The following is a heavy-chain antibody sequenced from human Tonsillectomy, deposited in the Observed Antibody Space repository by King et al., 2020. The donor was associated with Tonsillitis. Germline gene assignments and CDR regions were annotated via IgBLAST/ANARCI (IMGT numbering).Heavy chain of an antibody. CDR3: ARDARDFFGVFIYFDY. J-gene: IGHJ4*02. CDR2: ISAYNGNT. Sequence: QLVQSGAEVKKPGASVKVSCKASDYTFTSNGISWVRQAPGQGIEWMGWISAYNGNTHYAQKLQGRVIMTTDTSTSTAYMELRSLRSDDTAVYYCARDARDFFGVFIYFDYWGQGTLVTVSS. CDR1: DYTFTSNG. D-gene: IGHD3-3*01. V-gene: IGHV1-18*01.